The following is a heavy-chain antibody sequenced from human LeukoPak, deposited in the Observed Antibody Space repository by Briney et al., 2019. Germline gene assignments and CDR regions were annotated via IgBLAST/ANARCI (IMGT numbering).Heavy chain of an antibody. V-gene: IGHV3-21*06. Sequence: GGSLRLSCAASGFIFSSYTMNWVRQAPGKGLEWVSSITSGSTYIYYADSVKGRFTNSRDNAKNSLYLQMNSLRAEDTAVYYCARGTIAAADIDYWGQGTLVTVSS. CDR1: GFIFSSYT. D-gene: IGHD6-13*01. CDR3: ARGTIAAADIDY. CDR2: ITSGSTYI. J-gene: IGHJ4*02.